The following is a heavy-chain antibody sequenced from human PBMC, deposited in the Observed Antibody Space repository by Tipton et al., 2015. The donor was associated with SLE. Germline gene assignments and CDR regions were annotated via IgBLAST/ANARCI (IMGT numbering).Heavy chain of an antibody. J-gene: IGHJ6*02. CDR3: ASSVQYCSSTSCAYGMDV. CDR1: GGSFSGYY. V-gene: IGHV4-34*01. Sequence: TLSLTCAVYGGSFSGYYWNWIRQPPGKGLEWIGEINHSGSTNYNPSLKSRVTISVDTSKNQFSLKLSSVTAADTAVYYCASSVQYCSSTSCAYGMDVWGQGTTVTVSS. D-gene: IGHD2-2*01. CDR2: INHSGST.